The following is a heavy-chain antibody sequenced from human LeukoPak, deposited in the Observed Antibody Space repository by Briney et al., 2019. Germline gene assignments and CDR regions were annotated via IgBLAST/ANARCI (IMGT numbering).Heavy chain of an antibody. CDR1: GFTFDDYA. D-gene: IGHD6-19*01. Sequence: PGRSLRLSCAASGFTFDDYAMHWVRQAPGKGLEWDSGISWNSGSIGYADSVKGRFTISRDNAKNSLYLQMNSLRAEDTALYYCAKDGFYSSGWSNYYYYGMDVWGQGTTVTVSS. J-gene: IGHJ6*02. V-gene: IGHV3-9*01. CDR2: ISWNSGSI. CDR3: AKDGFYSSGWSNYYYYGMDV.